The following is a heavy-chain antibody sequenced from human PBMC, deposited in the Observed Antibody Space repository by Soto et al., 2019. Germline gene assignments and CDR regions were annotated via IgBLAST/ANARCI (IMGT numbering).Heavy chain of an antibody. Sequence: PGGSLRLSCAASGFTFSTYAMSWVRQAPGKGLEWVSAIGSSGTPTYYADSVRGRFTVSRDNSKFTLFLQMNSLRVEDTAVYYCATVSSTWARLWDYRGQGTLVTVSS. CDR2: IGSSGTPT. D-gene: IGHD6-13*01. CDR1: GFTFSTYA. J-gene: IGHJ4*02. CDR3: ATVSSTWARLWDY. V-gene: IGHV3-23*01.